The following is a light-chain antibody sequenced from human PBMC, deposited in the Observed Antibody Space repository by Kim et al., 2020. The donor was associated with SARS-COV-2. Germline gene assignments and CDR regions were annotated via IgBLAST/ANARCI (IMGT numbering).Light chain of an antibody. J-gene: IGLJ1*01. CDR2: QDS. V-gene: IGLV3-1*01. Sequence: SYELTQPPSVSVSPGQTASITCSGDKLGDKYACWYQQKPGQSPVLVIYQDSKRLSGIPERFSGSNSGNTATLTISGTQAMDEADYYCPAWDSSTRVFG. CDR3: PAWDSSTRV. CDR1: KLGDKY.